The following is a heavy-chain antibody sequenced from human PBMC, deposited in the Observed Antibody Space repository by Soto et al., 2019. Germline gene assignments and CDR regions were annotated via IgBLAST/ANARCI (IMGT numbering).Heavy chain of an antibody. CDR2: IYYSGST. D-gene: IGHD6-25*01. Sequence: QVQLQESGPGLVKPSETLSLTCTVSGGSVSSGSYYWSWIRQPPGKGLEWIGYIYYSGSTNYNPSLKRRVTISVDTSKNQFSLKLSSVTAADTAVYYCARPHGGSSGWDNWFDPWGQGTLVTVSS. CDR3: ARPHGGSSGWDNWFDP. CDR1: GGSVSSGSYY. V-gene: IGHV4-61*01. J-gene: IGHJ5*02.